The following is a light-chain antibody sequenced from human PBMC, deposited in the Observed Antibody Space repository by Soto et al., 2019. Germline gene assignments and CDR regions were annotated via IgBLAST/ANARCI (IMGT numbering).Light chain of an antibody. J-gene: IGKJ1*01. CDR2: GAS. CDR3: QQYNNWPLT. V-gene: IGKV3-15*01. Sequence: EIVMTQSPATLSVSPGERATLSCRASQSVSSNLVGYQQKPGQAPRLLIYGASTRATGIPARFSGRGSETEFTLTISSLQSEDFAVYYCQQYNNWPLTFGQGTKVDIK. CDR1: QSVSSN.